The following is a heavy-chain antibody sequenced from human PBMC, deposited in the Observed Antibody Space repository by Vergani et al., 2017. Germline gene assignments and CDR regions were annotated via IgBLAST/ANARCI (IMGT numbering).Heavy chain of an antibody. V-gene: IGHV1-2*02. Sequence: QVQLVQSGAEVKKPGASVKVSCKASGYTFTGYYMHWVRQAPGQGLEWMGWINPNSGGTNYAQKVQGRVTMTRDTSISTAYMELSRLRSDDTAVYYCARDGNWNDGWFDPWGQGTLVTVSS. CDR1: GYTFTGYY. J-gene: IGHJ5*02. CDR2: INPNSGGT. D-gene: IGHD1-20*01. CDR3: ARDGNWNDGWFDP.